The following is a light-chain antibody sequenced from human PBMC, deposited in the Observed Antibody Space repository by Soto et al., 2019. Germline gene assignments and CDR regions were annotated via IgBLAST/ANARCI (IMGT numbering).Light chain of an antibody. V-gene: IGLV2-23*01. J-gene: IGLJ2*01. CDR1: SSDIGSYNL. Sequence: QSALTQPASVSGSPGQSITISCTGTSSDIGSYNLVSWYQQHPGKVPRLMIYEGSKRPSVVSSRFSGSKSGNTASLTIAGLQGEEEADYDCCSYGGSGIEILFGGGTKLAVL. CDR2: EGS. CDR3: CSYGGSGIEIL.